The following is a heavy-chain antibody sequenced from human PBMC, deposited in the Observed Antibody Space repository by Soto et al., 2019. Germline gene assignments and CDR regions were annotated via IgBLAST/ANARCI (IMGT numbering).Heavy chain of an antibody. CDR3: ARHPRDDYTSGGSGIFDY. CDR1: GGSISSRTFW. CDR2: MYYSGSS. D-gene: IGHD4-4*01. J-gene: IGHJ4*02. Sequence: QLQLQESGPGLVKPSETLSLTCSVSGGSISSRTFWWAWIRQPPGKGLEWIGDMYYSGSSYSSPYLKSRVTRSVDTSKKKLSLKLNSVTAADTAVYSCARHPRDDYTSGGSGIFDYWGQGTLVTVSS. V-gene: IGHV4-39*01.